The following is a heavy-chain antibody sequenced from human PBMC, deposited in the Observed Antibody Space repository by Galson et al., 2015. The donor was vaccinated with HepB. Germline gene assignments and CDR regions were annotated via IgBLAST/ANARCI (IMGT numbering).Heavy chain of an antibody. Sequence: LSLTCSVSGGSISSGGYYRSWIRQHPGKGLEWIGYIYYSATTYFNPSLKSRVTISVDTSKNQISLKLRSVTAADTAVYYCARARLGGVRDSGTTGFDPWGQGTLVTVSS. CDR2: IYYSATT. V-gene: IGHV4-31*03. J-gene: IGHJ5*02. CDR1: GGSISSGGYY. CDR3: ARARLGGVRDSGTTGFDP. D-gene: IGHD3-10*01.